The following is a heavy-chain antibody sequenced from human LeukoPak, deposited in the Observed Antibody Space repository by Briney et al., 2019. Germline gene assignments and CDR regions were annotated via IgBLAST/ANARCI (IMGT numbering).Heavy chain of an antibody. CDR2: FDPEDGET. J-gene: IGHJ4*02. CDR3: ATSWGSYPFFDY. D-gene: IGHD1-26*01. V-gene: IGHV1-24*01. CDR1: GYTLTELS. Sequence: ASVKVSCKVSGYTLTELSMHWVRQAPAKGLEWMGGFDPEDGETIYAQKFQGRVTMTEDTSTDTAYMELSSLRSEDTAVYYCATSWGSYPFFDYWGQGTLVTVSS.